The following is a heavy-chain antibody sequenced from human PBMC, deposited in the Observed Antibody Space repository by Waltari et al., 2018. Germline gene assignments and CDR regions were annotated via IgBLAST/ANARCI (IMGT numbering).Heavy chain of an antibody. D-gene: IGHD2-21*01. CDR1: GYSISSGYY. J-gene: IGHJ4*02. CDR3: ARDLDLAYCGGDCKYYFDY. V-gene: IGHV4-38-2*02. CDR2: IYHSGST. Sequence: QVQLQESGPGLVKPSETLSLTCAVSGYSISSGYYWGWIRQPPGKGLEWIGSIYHSGSTYYNPSLKSRVTRSVDTSKNQFSLKLSSVTAADTAVYYCARDLDLAYCGGDCKYYFDYWGQGTLVTVSS.